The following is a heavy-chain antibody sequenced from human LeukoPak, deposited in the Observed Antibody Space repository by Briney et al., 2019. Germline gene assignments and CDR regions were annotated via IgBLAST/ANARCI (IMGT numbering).Heavy chain of an antibody. V-gene: IGHV4-34*01. Sequence: SETLSLTCTVSGGSISSYYWSWIRQPPGKGLEWIGEINHSGSTNYNPSLKSRVTISVDTSKNQFSLKLSSVTAADTAVYYCARGAIFGVVYNWFDPWGQGTLVTVSS. D-gene: IGHD3-3*01. J-gene: IGHJ5*02. CDR1: GGSISSYY. CDR3: ARGAIFGVVYNWFDP. CDR2: INHSGST.